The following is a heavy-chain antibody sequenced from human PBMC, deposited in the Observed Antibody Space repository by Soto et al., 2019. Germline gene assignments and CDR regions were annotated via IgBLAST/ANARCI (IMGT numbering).Heavy chain of an antibody. V-gene: IGHV4-59*01. J-gene: IGHJ4*02. CDR2: IYYSGST. CDR1: GGSINNYY. D-gene: IGHD6-19*01. Sequence: QVQLQESGPGQVKPSETLTLTCSVSGGSINNYYWSWIRQPPGKGLECIGYIYYSGSTNYSPSLKSRVTISVDTSKNQFSLKLTSVTPADTAVYYCAREGTAVGGVDYWGQGSLVTVSS. CDR3: AREGTAVGGVDY.